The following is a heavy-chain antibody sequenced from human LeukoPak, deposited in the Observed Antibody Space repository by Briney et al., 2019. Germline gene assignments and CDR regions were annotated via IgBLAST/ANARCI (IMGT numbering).Heavy chain of an antibody. CDR3: AKEDYDSPGIDY. Sequence: PGGSLRLSCAASGFTFSSYGMHWVRQAPGKGLEWVAFIRYDGSNKYYADSVKGRFTISRDNSKNTLYLQMNSLRAEDAAVYYCAKEDYDSPGIDYWGQGTLVTVSS. D-gene: IGHD3-22*01. J-gene: IGHJ4*02. CDR2: IRYDGSNK. CDR1: GFTFSSYG. V-gene: IGHV3-30*02.